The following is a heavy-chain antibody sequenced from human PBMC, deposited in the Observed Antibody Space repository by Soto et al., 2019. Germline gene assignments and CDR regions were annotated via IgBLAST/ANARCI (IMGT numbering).Heavy chain of an antibody. CDR2: IIPIFGTA. CDR1: GGTFSSYA. J-gene: IGHJ6*02. V-gene: IGHV1-69*06. D-gene: IGHD3-10*01. CDR3: ATRRYMVRGVPYYYYGMDV. Sequence: QVQLVQSGAEVQKPGSSVKVSCKASGGTFSSYAISWVRQAPGQGLEWMGGIIPIFGTANYAQKFQGRVTITADKSTSTAYMELSSLRSEDTAVYYCATRRYMVRGVPYYYYGMDVWGQGTTVTVSS.